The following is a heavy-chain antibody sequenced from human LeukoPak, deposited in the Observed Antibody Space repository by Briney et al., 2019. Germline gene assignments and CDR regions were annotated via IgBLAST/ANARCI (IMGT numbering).Heavy chain of an antibody. CDR3: AKDYINYGTSVEFDY. Sequence: GGSLRLSCAASGFTFDDYAMHWVRQAPGKGLEWVSGISWNSGSIGYADSVKGRFTISRDNAKNSLYLQMNSLRAEDTALYYCAKDYINYGTSVEFDYWGQGTLVTVSS. CDR2: ISWNSGSI. D-gene: IGHD3-10*01. CDR1: GFTFDDYA. J-gene: IGHJ4*02. V-gene: IGHV3-9*01.